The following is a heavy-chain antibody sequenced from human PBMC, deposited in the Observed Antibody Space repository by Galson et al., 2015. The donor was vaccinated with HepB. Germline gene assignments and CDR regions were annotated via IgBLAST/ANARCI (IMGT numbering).Heavy chain of an antibody. J-gene: IGHJ6*03. CDR2: ISSSSSTI. D-gene: IGHD5-12*01. CDR1: GFTLSSYS. V-gene: IGHV3-48*01. Sequence: SLRLSCAASGFTLSSYSMNWVRQAPGKGLEWVSYISSSSSTIYYADSVKGRLTISRDNAKNSLYLQMNSLRAEDTAVYYCARGGNYLVATTGIYMDVWGKGTTVTVSS. CDR3: ARGGNYLVATTGIYMDV.